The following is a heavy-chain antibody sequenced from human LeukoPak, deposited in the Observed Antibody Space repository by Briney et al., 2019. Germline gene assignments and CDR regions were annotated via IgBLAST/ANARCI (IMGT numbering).Heavy chain of an antibody. Sequence: GGSLRLSCSASGFTLTTYSMHWVRQAPGKGLELVSTINIKGDDTYYADSVKGRFTISRDNSRKTLYLQMSSLGPEDTAVYYCVKDLRGGGYYTSFDYWGQGTLVTVSS. V-gene: IGHV3-64D*09. CDR1: GFTLTTYS. CDR2: INIKGDDT. D-gene: IGHD3-10*01. CDR3: VKDLRGGGYYTSFDY. J-gene: IGHJ4*02.